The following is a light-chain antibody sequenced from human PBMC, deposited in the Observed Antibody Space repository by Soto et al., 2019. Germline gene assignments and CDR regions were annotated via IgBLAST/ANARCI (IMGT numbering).Light chain of an antibody. J-gene: IGKJ1*01. CDR3: QQYYDAPQN. Sequence: DIVMTQSPDSLAVSLGERATINCKSSQSVLYSSNNKNCLAWYQQKPGQPPKLLIYWASTRESGVPDRFSGSGSGTDFTLTISSLQAEDVAVYYCQQYYDAPQNFGQGTKVEIK. CDR2: WAS. CDR1: QSVLYSSNNKNC. V-gene: IGKV4-1*01.